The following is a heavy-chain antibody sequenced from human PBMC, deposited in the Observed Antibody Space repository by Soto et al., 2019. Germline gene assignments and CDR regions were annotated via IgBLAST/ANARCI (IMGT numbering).Heavy chain of an antibody. CDR2: ISYDGSDK. J-gene: IGHJ4*02. CDR1: GFSFSSYA. CDR3: LRVSQSSHGLFQY. Sequence: QVHRVETGGGVVQPGKSLRLSCAASGFSFSSYAMHWVRQAPGKGLEWVAVISYDGSDKEYADSMKGRFTISRENSKDTLYLQMSSLKPEVTAVYYCLRVSQSSHGLFQYWGQGTLVTVSS. D-gene: IGHD6-13*01. V-gene: IGHV3-30-3*01.